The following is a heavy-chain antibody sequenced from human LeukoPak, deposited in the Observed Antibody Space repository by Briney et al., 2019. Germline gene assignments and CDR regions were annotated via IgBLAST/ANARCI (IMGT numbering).Heavy chain of an antibody. CDR1: GYTFSRYW. CDR3: ASSSGDFNWFDP. V-gene: IGHV3-74*01. Sequence: GGSLRHSCAASGYTFSRYWMHWVRQAPGKGLLWVSRINSDGSSTNYADSVKGRFTISRDNAKNTLYLQMNSLRVEDTAVYYSASSSGDFNWFDPWGQGTLVTVSS. J-gene: IGHJ5*02. D-gene: IGHD6-19*01. CDR2: INSDGSST.